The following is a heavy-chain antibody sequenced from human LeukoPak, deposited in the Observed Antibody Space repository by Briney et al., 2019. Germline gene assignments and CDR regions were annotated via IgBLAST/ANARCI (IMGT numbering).Heavy chain of an antibody. CDR2: IYHSGST. V-gene: IGHV4-38-2*02. CDR3: ARVSPPLVATPHGWNWFDP. J-gene: IGHJ5*02. D-gene: IGHD2-15*01. CDR1: GYSISSGYY. Sequence: SETLSLTCTVSGYSISSGYYWGWIRQPPGKGLEWIGSIYHSGSTYYNPSLKSRVTISVDTSKNQFSLKLSSVTAADTAVYYCARVSPPLVATPHGWNWFDPWGQGTLVTVSS.